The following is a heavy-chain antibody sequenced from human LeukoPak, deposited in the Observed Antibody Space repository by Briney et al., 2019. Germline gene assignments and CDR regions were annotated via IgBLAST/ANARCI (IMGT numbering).Heavy chain of an antibody. V-gene: IGHV1-24*01. D-gene: IGHD4-17*01. Sequence: ASVKVSCKVSGYTLTELSMHWVRQAPGKGLEWMGGFDPEDGETIYAQKFQGRVTMTEVTSTDTAYMELSSLRSEDTAVYYCATASMTTVTTVEYYYYGMDVWGQGTTVTVSS. CDR3: ATASMTTVTTVEYYYYGMDV. CDR2: FDPEDGET. J-gene: IGHJ6*02. CDR1: GYTLTELS.